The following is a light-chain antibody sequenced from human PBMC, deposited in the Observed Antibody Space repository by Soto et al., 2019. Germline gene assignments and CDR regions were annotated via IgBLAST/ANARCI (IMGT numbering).Light chain of an antibody. V-gene: IGLV1-40*01. CDR3: QSYDSRLSGSVV. Sequence: QSVLTQAPSVSGAPGQRVTISCTGSSSNIGAGYDVQWYQQVPGTAPKLLLHGNSDRPSGVPDRFSGSKSGTSASLVITGLQAVDEGGYYCQSYDSRLSGSVVFGGGTKVTVL. CDR2: GNS. J-gene: IGLJ2*01. CDR1: SSNIGAGYD.